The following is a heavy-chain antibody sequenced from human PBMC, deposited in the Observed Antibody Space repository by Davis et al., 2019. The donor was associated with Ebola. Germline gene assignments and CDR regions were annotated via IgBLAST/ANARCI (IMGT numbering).Heavy chain of an antibody. V-gene: IGHV1-69*04. CDR1: GDTFNIYP. CDR2: IIPIVGIG. J-gene: IGHJ5*02. Sequence: SVKVSCKASGDTFNIYPISWVRQAPGQGLEWMGRIIPIVGIGDYAQSFRGRVTITADKSTSTAYLELSSLISDDTAVYFCARERAGTRFDPWGQGTLVTVSS. CDR3: ARERAGTRFDP. D-gene: IGHD1-14*01.